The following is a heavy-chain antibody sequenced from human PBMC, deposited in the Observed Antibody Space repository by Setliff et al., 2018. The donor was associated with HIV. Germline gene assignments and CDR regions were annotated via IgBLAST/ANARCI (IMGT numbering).Heavy chain of an antibody. Sequence: ASVKVSCKSSGYTFTRYAMHWVRQAPGQRLEWMGWINAGNGNTKYSQKFQGRVTITRDTSASTAYMELSSLRSEDTAVYYCARETPTIFGAYYYYYYGMDVWGQGTTVTVSS. CDR1: GYTFTRYA. V-gene: IGHV1-3*01. CDR2: INAGNGNT. J-gene: IGHJ6*02. CDR3: ARETPTIFGAYYYYYYGMDV. D-gene: IGHD3-3*01.